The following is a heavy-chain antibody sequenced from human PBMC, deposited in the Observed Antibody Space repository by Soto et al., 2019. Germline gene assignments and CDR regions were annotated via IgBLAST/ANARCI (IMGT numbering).Heavy chain of an antibody. D-gene: IGHD5-18*01. J-gene: IGHJ5*02. CDR2: ISDGGST. CDR1: GGSIYTYY. CDR3: ARDRGYRSGSFGS. Sequence: SETLSLTCNVSGGSIYTYYWNWIRQSPGKGLEWIGYISDGGSTNYNPSLKGRGTISVDTSKKQISLKLTSVTAADTAMYYCARDRGYRSGSFGSWGQGVLVTVSS. V-gene: IGHV4-59*12.